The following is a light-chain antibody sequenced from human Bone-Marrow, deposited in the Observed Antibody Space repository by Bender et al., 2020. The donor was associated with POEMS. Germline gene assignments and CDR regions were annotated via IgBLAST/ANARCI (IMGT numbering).Light chain of an antibody. CDR2: DIT. Sequence: QSALTQPASVSGSPGQSISISCTGSDNDIGSFAYVAWYRQDPGNAPNLIIYDITHRSSGISSRFSGSKSGNTATLSISGLQEEDEATYYCSSYTKSATRLFGGGTKVTVL. V-gene: IGLV2-14*03. J-gene: IGLJ3*02. CDR1: DNDIGSFAY. CDR3: SSYTKSATRL.